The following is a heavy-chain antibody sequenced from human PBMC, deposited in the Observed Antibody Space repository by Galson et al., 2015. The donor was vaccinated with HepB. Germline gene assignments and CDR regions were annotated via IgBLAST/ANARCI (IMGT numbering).Heavy chain of an antibody. V-gene: IGHV3-30*04. CDR3: AKDLPPGHFEATALFDY. CDR2: ISYDGSNK. CDR1: GFTFSSYA. Sequence: SLRLSCAASGFTFSSYAMHWVRQAPGKGLEWVAVISYDGSNKYYADSVKGRFTISRDNSKNTLYLQMNSLRAEDTAVYYCAKDLPPGHFEATALFDYWGQGTLVTVSS. J-gene: IGHJ4*02. D-gene: IGHD1-1*01.